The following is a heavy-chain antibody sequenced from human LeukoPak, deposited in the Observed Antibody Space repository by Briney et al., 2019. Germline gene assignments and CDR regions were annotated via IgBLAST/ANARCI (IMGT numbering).Heavy chain of an antibody. CDR3: ARHKAPSDSLKKAQWLVQGWFDP. V-gene: IGHV5-51*01. D-gene: IGHD6-19*01. Sequence: KGGESLKISCKGSGYSFTSYWIGWVRQMPGKGLEWMGIIYPGDSDTRYSPSFQGQVTISADKSISTAYLQWSSLKASDTAMYYCARHKAPSDSLKKAQWLVQGWFDPWGQGTLVTVSS. CDR1: GYSFTSYW. J-gene: IGHJ5*02. CDR2: IYPGDSDT.